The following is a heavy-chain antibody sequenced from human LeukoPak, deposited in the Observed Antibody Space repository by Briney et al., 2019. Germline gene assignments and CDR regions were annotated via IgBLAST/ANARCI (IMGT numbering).Heavy chain of an antibody. CDR1: GFTFSRYG. CDR3: AKILEMATTTPSDD. J-gene: IGHJ4*02. CDR2: ISYDGSNK. Sequence: GGSLRLSCAASGFTFSRYGMHWVRQAPGKGLEWVAVISYDGSNKYYVDSVKGRFTISRDNSKNTLYLQMNSLRVEDTAVYYCAKILEMATTTPSDDWGQGTLVTVSS. V-gene: IGHV3-30*18. D-gene: IGHD5-24*01.